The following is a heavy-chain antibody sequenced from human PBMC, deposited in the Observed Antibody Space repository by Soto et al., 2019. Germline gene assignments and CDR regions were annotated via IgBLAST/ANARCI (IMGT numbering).Heavy chain of an antibody. CDR3: ARHGYYDSSGYYFDY. CDR1: GGSISSSSYY. Sequence: SETLSLTRTVSGGSISSSSYYWGWIRQPPGKGLEWIGSIYYSGSTYYNPSLKSRVTISVDTSKNQFSLKLSSVTAADTAVYYCARHGYYDSSGYYFDYWGQGTLVTVSS. D-gene: IGHD3-22*01. V-gene: IGHV4-39*01. J-gene: IGHJ4*02. CDR2: IYYSGST.